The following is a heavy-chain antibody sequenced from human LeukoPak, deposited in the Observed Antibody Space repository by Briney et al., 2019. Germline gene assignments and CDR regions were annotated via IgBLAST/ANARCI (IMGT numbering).Heavy chain of an antibody. V-gene: IGHV4-39*01. Sequence: KPSETLSLTCTVSGGSVSSDSYCWGWIRQPPGKGLEWIGSMYYRGSTGYNPSLKSRVTISVDTSRNQFSLKLNSVTAADTAVYYCASFWSNSGNSYVYYFDYWGQGTLVTVSS. D-gene: IGHD3-10*01. J-gene: IGHJ4*02. CDR2: MYYRGST. CDR1: GGSVSSDSYC. CDR3: ASFWSNSGNSYVYYFDY.